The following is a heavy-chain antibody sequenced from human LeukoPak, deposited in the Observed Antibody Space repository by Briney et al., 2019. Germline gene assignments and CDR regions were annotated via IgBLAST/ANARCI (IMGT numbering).Heavy chain of an antibody. J-gene: IGHJ4*02. D-gene: IGHD4-17*01. CDR3: AKGGIRSDGFEY. CDR2: ISSSSYI. Sequence: PGGSLRLSCAASGFTFSSYSMNWVRQAPGKGLEWVSSISSSSYIYYADSVKGRFTISRDNSKNTLYLQMSSLRVEDTAVYYCAKGGIRSDGFEYWGQGTLVTVSS. CDR1: GFTFSSYS. V-gene: IGHV3-21*04.